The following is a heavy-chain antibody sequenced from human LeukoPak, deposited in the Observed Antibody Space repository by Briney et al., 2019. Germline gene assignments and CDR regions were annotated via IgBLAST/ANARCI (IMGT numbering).Heavy chain of an antibody. CDR1: GGSIGNFY. CDR3: ARAIGVYAFDV. CDR2: LNNGGDT. Sequence: SSETLSFTCTVSGGSIGNFYWSWIRQPAGKGLEWIGRLNNGGDTNYSPSLRSRVTISVDTSKNHFSLILSSVTVADTAIYYCARAIGVYAFDVWGQGTMVTVSS. V-gene: IGHV4-4*07. D-gene: IGHD2-2*02. J-gene: IGHJ3*01.